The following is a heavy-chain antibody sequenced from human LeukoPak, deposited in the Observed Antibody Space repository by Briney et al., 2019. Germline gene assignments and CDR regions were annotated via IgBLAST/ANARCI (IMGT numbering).Heavy chain of an antibody. V-gene: IGHV4-4*07. CDR3: ARDHPFPAARGYGYGYEVYFDY. D-gene: IGHD5-18*01. J-gene: IGHJ4*02. CDR1: GGSISSYY. Sequence: PSETLSLTCTVSGGSISSYYWSWIRQPAGKGLEWIGRIYTGGSTNYNPSLKSRVTMSVDTSKNQFSLKLSSVTAADTAVYYCARDHPFPAARGYGYGYEVYFDYWGQGTLVTVSS. CDR2: IYTGGST.